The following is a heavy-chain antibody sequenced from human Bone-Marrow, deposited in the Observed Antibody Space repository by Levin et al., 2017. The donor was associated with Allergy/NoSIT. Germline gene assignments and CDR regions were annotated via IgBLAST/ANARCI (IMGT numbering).Heavy chain of an antibody. CDR2: FSSDGTNN. D-gene: IGHD4-17*01. J-gene: IGHJ6*02. V-gene: IGHV3-30*04. Sequence: GGSLRLSCAASGFTFRSYTMHWVRQAPGKGLEWVALFSSDGTNNNYADSVKGRFTISRDNSKNMVFLQMNSLRTEDTAVYYCARDYGDYIGYYYGMDVWGQGTTVTVSS. CDR1: GFTFRSYT. CDR3: ARDYGDYIGYYYGMDV.